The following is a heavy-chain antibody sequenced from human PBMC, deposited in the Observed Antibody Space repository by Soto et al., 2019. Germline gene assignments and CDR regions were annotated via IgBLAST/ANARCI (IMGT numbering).Heavy chain of an antibody. V-gene: IGHV3-30*18. Sequence: QVQLVESGGGVVQPGRSLRLSCAASGFTFSSYGMHWVRQAPGKGLEWVAVISYDGSNKYYAESVKGRFTISRDNSKNTLYLHMNSPRAEDTAVYYCAKDLGYCSGGSCYWDYWGQGTLVTVSS. CDR2: ISYDGSNK. CDR3: AKDLGYCSGGSCYWDY. CDR1: GFTFSSYG. J-gene: IGHJ4*02. D-gene: IGHD2-15*01.